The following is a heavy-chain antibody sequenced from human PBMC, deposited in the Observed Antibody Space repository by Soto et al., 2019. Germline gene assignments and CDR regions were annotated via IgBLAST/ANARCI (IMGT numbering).Heavy chain of an antibody. Sequence: QVQLVESGGGVVQPGRSLRLSCAASGFTFSTYAMHWLRQAPGKGLEWVAVIAYDGTNKYYADSVKGRFTISRDNSKNTLYLHMNSLRPEDTAVFYCARDGASYWGQGTPVIVSS. CDR1: GFTFSTYA. V-gene: IGHV3-30-3*01. J-gene: IGHJ4*02. CDR2: IAYDGTNK. CDR3: ARDGASY. D-gene: IGHD3-16*01.